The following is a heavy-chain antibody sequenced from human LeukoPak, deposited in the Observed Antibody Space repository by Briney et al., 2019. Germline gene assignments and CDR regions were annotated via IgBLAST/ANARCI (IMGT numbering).Heavy chain of an antibody. CDR1: GFTFSSYS. V-gene: IGHV3-21*01. D-gene: IGHD1-26*01. Sequence: PGGSLRLSCAASGFTFSSYSMNWVRQAPGKGLEWVSSISSSSSYIYYADSVKGRFTISRDNAKNSLYLQMSSLRAEDTAVYYCARGSTYSGSYQGYWGQGTLVTVSS. J-gene: IGHJ4*02. CDR2: ISSSSSYI. CDR3: ARGSTYSGSYQGY.